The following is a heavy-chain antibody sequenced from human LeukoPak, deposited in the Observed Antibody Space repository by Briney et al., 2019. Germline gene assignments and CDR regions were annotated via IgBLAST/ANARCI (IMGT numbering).Heavy chain of an antibody. Sequence: SETLSLTCTVSGGSISSYYWSWIRQPAGKGLEWIGRIYTSGSTNYSPSLKSRVTMSVDTSKNQFSLKLSSVTAADTAVYYCARDLRRSVVAGTYYYYYGMDVWGQGTTVTVSS. J-gene: IGHJ6*02. CDR3: ARDLRRSVVAGTYYYYYGMDV. CDR1: GGSISSYY. V-gene: IGHV4-4*07. CDR2: IYTSGST. D-gene: IGHD6-19*01.